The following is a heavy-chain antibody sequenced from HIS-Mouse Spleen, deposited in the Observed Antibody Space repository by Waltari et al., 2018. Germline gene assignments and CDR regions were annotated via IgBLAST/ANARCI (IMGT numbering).Heavy chain of an antibody. CDR3: AREIPYSSSWYDWYFDL. CDR2: IYYIGST. J-gene: IGHJ2*01. Sequence: QLQLQESGPGLVKPSETLSLTCTVSGGSISSSSYYWGWIRQPPGKGRAWIGSIYYIGSTYYNPSLKSRVTISVDTSKNQFSLKLSSVTAADTAVYYCAREIPYSSSWYDWYFDLWGRGTLVTVSS. V-gene: IGHV4-39*07. D-gene: IGHD6-13*01. CDR1: GGSISSSSYY.